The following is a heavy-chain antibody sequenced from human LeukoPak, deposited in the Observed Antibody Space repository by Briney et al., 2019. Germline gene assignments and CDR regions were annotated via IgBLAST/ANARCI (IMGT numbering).Heavy chain of an antibody. D-gene: IGHD3-9*01. J-gene: IGHJ5*02. V-gene: IGHV4-39*07. CDR2: MYYSGNT. CDR3: ARDSTYYDILIGSPKNNWFDP. CDR1: GGSISSSSYY. Sequence: PSETLSLTCTVSGGSISSSSYYWGWIRQPPGKGLEWIGSMYYSGNTYYNPSLKSRVTISVDTSKNQFSLKLSSVTAADTAVYYCARDSTYYDILIGSPKNNWFDPWGQGTLVTVSS.